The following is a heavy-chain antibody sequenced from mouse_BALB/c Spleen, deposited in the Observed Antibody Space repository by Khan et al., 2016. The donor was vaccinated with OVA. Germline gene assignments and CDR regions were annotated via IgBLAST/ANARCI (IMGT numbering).Heavy chain of an antibody. Sequence: VQLKQSGPGLVKPSQSLSLTCTVTGYSITSGYGWNWIRQFPGNKLEWMGYISYSGSTNYKPSLKSRISITRDTTKNQFFLQWNSVTTEDTATYYCARTARIKYWGQGTTLTVSS. CDR3: ARTARIKY. D-gene: IGHD1-2*01. V-gene: IGHV3-2*02. CDR2: ISYSGST. CDR1: GYSITSGYG. J-gene: IGHJ2*01.